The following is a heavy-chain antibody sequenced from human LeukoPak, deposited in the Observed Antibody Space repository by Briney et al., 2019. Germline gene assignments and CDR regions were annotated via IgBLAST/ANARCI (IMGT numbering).Heavy chain of an antibody. CDR2: IYHSGST. CDR3: ARQGWVHPPDAFDS. V-gene: IGHV4-38-2*01. CDR1: GYTISSGYN. Sequence: KPSETLSLTCAVSGYTISSGYNWGWIRQPPGEGLEWIGSIYHSGSTYYNPSLKSRVTISGDTSKNTFSLKLSYVTAADTAVYYCARQGWVHPPDAFDSWGQGTMVTVSS. J-gene: IGHJ3*02. D-gene: IGHD3-16*01.